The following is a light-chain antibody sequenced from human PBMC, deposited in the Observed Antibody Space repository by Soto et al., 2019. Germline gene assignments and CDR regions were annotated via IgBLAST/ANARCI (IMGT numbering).Light chain of an antibody. J-gene: IGKJ1*01. CDR2: GAS. Sequence: IVLTQSPDTLSLSPGERATLSCRASQSVSSSYLAWYQQKPGQAPRLLIYGASKRATGFPARFSGSGSGTDFTLTISSLQSEDFAIYYCQRQSNWPRTFGQGTKVDIK. CDR3: QRQSNWPRT. CDR1: QSVSSSY. V-gene: IGKV3D-20*02.